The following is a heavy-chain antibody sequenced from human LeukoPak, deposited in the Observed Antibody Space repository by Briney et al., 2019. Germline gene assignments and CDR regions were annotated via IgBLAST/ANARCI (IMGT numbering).Heavy chain of an antibody. CDR3: ARDDSSSWFYYYIDV. J-gene: IGHJ6*03. CDR2: IYTSGST. Sequence: SETLSLTCTVSGGSITSDSYYWNWIRQPAGQGLEWIMPIYTSGSTNYNPSLKSRVTISVDTSKNQFSLMLSSVTAADTAVYYCARDDSSSWFYYYIDVWGKGTTVTVSS. D-gene: IGHD6-13*01. V-gene: IGHV4-61*02. CDR1: GGSITSDSYY.